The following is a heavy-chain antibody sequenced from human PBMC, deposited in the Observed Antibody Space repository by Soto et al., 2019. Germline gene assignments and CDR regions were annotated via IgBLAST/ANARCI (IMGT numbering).Heavy chain of an antibody. CDR3: ARGGVLRFLEWLFPHDAFDI. Sequence: SETLSLTCAVYGGFFSGYYWSWIRQPPGKGLEWIGEINHSGSTNYNPSLKSRVTISVDTSKNQFSLKLSSVTAADTAVYYCARGGVLRFLEWLFPHDAFDIWGQGTMVTVPS. CDR1: GGFFSGYY. CDR2: INHSGST. J-gene: IGHJ3*02. V-gene: IGHV4-34*01. D-gene: IGHD3-3*01.